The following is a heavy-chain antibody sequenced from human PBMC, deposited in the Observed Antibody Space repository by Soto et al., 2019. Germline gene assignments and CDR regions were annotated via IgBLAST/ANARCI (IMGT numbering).Heavy chain of an antibody. CDR2: IYYSGST. D-gene: IGHD6-13*01. CDR3: LRGLRIAAAGTERVYYYDYGMDV. V-gene: IGHV4-39*01. Sequence: SETVSQICTVSVCSNSSHYLGCIRQPQGQGPDWIGSIYYSGSTHHNPSLKRRVTISVDTSKNQFSLKLSSVTAADTAVYYCLRGLRIAAAGTERVYYYDYGMDVWGQGTTVTVSS. CDR1: VCSNSSHY. J-gene: IGHJ6*02.